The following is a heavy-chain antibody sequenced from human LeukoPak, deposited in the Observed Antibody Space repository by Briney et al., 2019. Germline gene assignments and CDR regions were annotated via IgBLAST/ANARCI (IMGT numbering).Heavy chain of an antibody. Sequence: ESGGSLRLSCAASGFTFSSYAMHWVRQAPGKGLEWVAVISYDGSNKYYADSVKGRFTISRDNSKNTLYLQMNSLRAEDTAVYYCAKGGDGYNTGYFDYWGQGTLVTVSS. CDR1: GFTFSSYA. CDR2: ISYDGSNK. D-gene: IGHD5-24*01. V-gene: IGHV3-30-3*01. J-gene: IGHJ4*02. CDR3: AKGGDGYNTGYFDY.